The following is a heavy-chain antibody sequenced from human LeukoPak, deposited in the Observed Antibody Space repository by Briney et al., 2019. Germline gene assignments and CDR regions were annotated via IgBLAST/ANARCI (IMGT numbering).Heavy chain of an antibody. CDR2: ISSSSSTI. V-gene: IGHV3-48*01. J-gene: IGHJ4*02. D-gene: IGHD6-19*01. CDR1: GFTFSSYS. CDR3: ARSIAVAYLNYFDY. Sequence: GGSLRFSCAASGFTFSSYSMNWVRQAPGKGLEWVSYISSSSSTIYYADSVKGRFTISRDNAKNSLYLQMNSLRAEDTAVYYCARSIAVAYLNYFDYWGQGTLVTVSS.